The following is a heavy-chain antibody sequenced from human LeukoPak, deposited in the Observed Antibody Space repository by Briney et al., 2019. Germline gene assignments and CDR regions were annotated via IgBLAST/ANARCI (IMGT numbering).Heavy chain of an antibody. Sequence: GGSLRLSYAASGFTFSSYAMHWVRQAPGKGLEWVAVISYDGSNKYYADSVKGRFTISRDSSKNTLYLQMNSLRAEDTAVYYCARDQWELPLDYWGQGTLVTVSS. V-gene: IGHV3-30-3*01. CDR1: GFTFSSYA. CDR3: ARDQWELPLDY. J-gene: IGHJ4*02. CDR2: ISYDGSNK. D-gene: IGHD1-26*01.